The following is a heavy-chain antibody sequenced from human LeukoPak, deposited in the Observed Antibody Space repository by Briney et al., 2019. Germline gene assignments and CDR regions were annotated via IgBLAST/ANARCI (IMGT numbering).Heavy chain of an antibody. J-gene: IGHJ6*02. V-gene: IGHV4-59*01. CDR3: AREDPQTTVPEGLDV. Sequence: SETLSLTCTVSGGSISRYYWSWIRQPPGKGLERIGYIYFSGATNYNPSLKSRVTISVDTSKNQFSLKLSSVTAADTAVYYCAREDPQTTVPEGLDVWGQGTTVIVSS. CDR1: GGSISRYY. D-gene: IGHD4-17*01. CDR2: IYFSGAT.